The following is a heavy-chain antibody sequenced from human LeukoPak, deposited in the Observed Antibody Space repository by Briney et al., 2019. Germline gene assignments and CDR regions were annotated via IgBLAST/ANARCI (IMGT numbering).Heavy chain of an antibody. CDR2: IRYDGSNK. Sequence: GGSLRLSCAASGFTFSSYGMHWVRQAPGKGLEWVAFIRYDGSNKYYADSVKGRFTISRDNSKNTLYLQMNSLRAEDTAVYYCAKDLIVVDPGDYWGQGTLVTVSS. CDR1: GFTFSSYG. J-gene: IGHJ4*02. D-gene: IGHD3-22*01. CDR3: AKDLIVVDPGDY. V-gene: IGHV3-30*02.